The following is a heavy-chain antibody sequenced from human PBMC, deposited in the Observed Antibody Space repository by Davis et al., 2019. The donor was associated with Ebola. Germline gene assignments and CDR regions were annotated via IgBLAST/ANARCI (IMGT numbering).Heavy chain of an antibody. CDR1: GFVFSDFN. Sequence: GSLRLSCAASGFVFSDFNMNWVRQAPGKGLEWITYITKGSDAIHYADSVKGRFTVSRDNAKNSVFLQMSSLRDEDSAVYYCARDRFFAFDFWSQGVHVSVSS. J-gene: IGHJ4*02. V-gene: IGHV3-48*02. CDR2: ITKGSDAI. D-gene: IGHD3/OR15-3a*01. CDR3: ARDRFFAFDF.